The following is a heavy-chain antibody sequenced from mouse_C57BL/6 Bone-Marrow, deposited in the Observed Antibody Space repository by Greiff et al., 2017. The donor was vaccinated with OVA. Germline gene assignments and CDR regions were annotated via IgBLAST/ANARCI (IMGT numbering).Heavy chain of an antibody. D-gene: IGHD2-4*01. CDR2: ISDGGSYT. J-gene: IGHJ3*01. V-gene: IGHV5-4*03. Sequence: EVMLVESGGGLVKPGGSLKLSCAASGFTFSSYAMSWVRQTPEKRLEWVATISDGGSYTYYPDNVKGRFTLTRDNAKNTLYLQMSHLKSENTAMSYCARGGGVYYDYNWFAYWGQGTLVTVSA. CDR1: GFTFSSYA. CDR3: ARGGGVYYDYNWFAY.